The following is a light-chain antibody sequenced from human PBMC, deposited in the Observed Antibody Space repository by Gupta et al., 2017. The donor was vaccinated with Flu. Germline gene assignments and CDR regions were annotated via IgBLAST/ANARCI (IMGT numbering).Light chain of an antibody. CDR1: NSGNNN. Sequence: GDNSGNNNVRWYQQKPGQAPELVVYVDSDRPSGIPERFSGSNSGNTATLTISSVEAGDEADYYCKIFYSSTNHDVFGTGTKVTVL. V-gene: IGLV3-21*02. J-gene: IGLJ1*01. CDR3: KIFYSSTNHDV. CDR2: VDS.